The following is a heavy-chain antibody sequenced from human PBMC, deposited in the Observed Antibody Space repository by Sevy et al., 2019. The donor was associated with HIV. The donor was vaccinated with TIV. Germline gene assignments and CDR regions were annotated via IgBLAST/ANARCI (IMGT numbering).Heavy chain of an antibody. CDR1: GFTFSSYS. J-gene: IGHJ4*02. D-gene: IGHD2-2*01. CDR2: ISSSSYI. CDR3: ARDSEYQLLWGFDY. V-gene: IGHV3-21*01. Sequence: GGSLRLSCAASGFTFSSYSMNWVRQAPGKGLEWVSSISSSSYIYYADSVKGRFTISRDNAKNSLYLQMNSLRAEDTAVYYCARDSEYQLLWGFDYWGQGTLVTVSS.